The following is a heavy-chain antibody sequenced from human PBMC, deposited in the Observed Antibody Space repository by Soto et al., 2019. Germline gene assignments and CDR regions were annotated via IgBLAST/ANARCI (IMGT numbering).Heavy chain of an antibody. J-gene: IGHJ4*02. Sequence: QITLKESGPPLVKPTETLTLTCTFSGFSLTTYGVAVGWVRQPPGKALEWLALIYWDEDKRYSPSLKSRLTITKDTSKNHVVLTMTNMDPVDTATYYYAHRLTLNSNWNYGRFDYWGQGTLVTVSS. D-gene: IGHD1-7*01. CDR2: IYWDEDK. CDR1: GFSLTTYGVA. V-gene: IGHV2-5*02. CDR3: AHRLTLNSNWNYGRFDY.